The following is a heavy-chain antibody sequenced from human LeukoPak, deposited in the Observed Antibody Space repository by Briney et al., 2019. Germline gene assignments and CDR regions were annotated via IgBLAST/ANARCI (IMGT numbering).Heavy chain of an antibody. D-gene: IGHD4-17*01. CDR2: IYYSGST. V-gene: IGHV4-59*08. Sequence: SETLSLTCTVSGGSISSYYWSWIRQPPGKGLEWIGYIYYSGSTNYNPSLKSRVTISVDTSKNQFSLKLSSGTAADTAVYYCARSRYGDYGLSDYWGQGTLVTVSS. CDR1: GGSISSYY. CDR3: ARSRYGDYGLSDY. J-gene: IGHJ4*02.